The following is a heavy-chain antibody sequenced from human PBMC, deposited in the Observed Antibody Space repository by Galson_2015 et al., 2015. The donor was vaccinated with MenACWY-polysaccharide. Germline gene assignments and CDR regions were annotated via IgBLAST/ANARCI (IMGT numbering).Heavy chain of an antibody. CDR2: INSDGSSA. D-gene: IGHD2-15*01. J-gene: IGHJ3*01. V-gene: IGHV3-74*03. Sequence: SLRLSCAASGFSISTYWMHWVRQVPGKGLMWVSRINSDGSSATYADSVRGRLTFSRDNDKNKVYLQLNSLRVEDTAVYYCARGFCSGGTCLRWDDAFDFRGQGTMVIVSS. CDR3: ARGFCSGGTCLRWDDAFDF. CDR1: GFSISTYW.